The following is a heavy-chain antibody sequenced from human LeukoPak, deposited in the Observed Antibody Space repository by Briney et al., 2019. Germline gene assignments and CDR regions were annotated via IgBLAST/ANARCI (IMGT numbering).Heavy chain of an antibody. CDR3: AKMAIAKGVTQGRGFLQFDL. Sequence: PGGSLRLSCAASGFTFDNHAMTWVRQAPGKGLEWVSLITGTGFDTYTANSVKGRFITSRDNSKNSLYLRLNSLRPEDTAMYYCAKMAIAKGVTQGRGFLQFDLWGQGTLVTVSS. CDR2: ITGTGFDT. D-gene: IGHD2-21*01. CDR1: GFTFDNHA. J-gene: IGHJ5*02. V-gene: IGHV3-23*01.